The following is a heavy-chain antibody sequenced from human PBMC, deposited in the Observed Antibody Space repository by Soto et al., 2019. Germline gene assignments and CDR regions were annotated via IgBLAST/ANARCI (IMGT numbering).Heavy chain of an antibody. CDR1: EYSFGDYY. V-gene: IGHV1-2*02. J-gene: IGHJ4*02. CDR3: VRDAPSHPSIFDL. CDR2: INLNDGGT. Sequence: QVQLVQSGTEVKKPGASVKVSCKTSEYSFGDYYLHWVRQAPEQGLEWMGWINLNDGGTNSPHKFQGSLTMTRDKSITTVYMELSSLRSDDTAVYFCVRDAPSHPSIFDLWGQGTLVTVSS. D-gene: IGHD3-3*01.